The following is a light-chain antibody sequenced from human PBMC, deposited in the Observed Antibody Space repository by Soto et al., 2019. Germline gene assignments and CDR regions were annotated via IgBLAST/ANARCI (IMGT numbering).Light chain of an antibody. CDR2: DAS. V-gene: IGKV3-11*01. J-gene: IGKJ3*01. CDR3: QQRSNWPPDGFT. Sequence: EIVLTQSPATLSLSPGERATLSCRASQSVSSYLAWYQQKPGQAPRLLIYDASNRATGIPARFSGSGSGTDFTLTIRSLEPEDFAVYYCQQRSNWPPDGFTFGPGTKVDIK. CDR1: QSVSSY.